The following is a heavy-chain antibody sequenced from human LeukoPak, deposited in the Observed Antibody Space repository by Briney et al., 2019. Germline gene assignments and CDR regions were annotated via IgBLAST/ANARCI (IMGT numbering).Heavy chain of an antibody. V-gene: IGHV4-38-2*01. CDR1: GYSISNGYY. Sequence: SETLSLTCAVSGYSISNGYYWVWIRQPPGRGLEWIGSLYHSDSAYYNTSLRSRVSMSVDTSKNQFSLTLSFVTAADTAVYYCARQRDSYYYYYIDVSGSGTTVTVSS. CDR3: ARQRDSYYYYYIDV. J-gene: IGHJ6*03. CDR2: LYHSDSA.